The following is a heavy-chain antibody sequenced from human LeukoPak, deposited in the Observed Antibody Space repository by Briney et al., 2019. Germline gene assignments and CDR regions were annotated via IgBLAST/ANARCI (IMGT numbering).Heavy chain of an antibody. Sequence: PMASVKVSCKASGGTFSSYAISWVRQAPGQGLEWMGGIIPIFGTANYAQKFQGRVTITADESTSTAYMELSSLRSEDTAVYYCATGTGYCSSTSCYYYYYYMDVWGKGTTVTVSS. CDR2: IIPIFGTA. V-gene: IGHV1-69*13. D-gene: IGHD2-2*01. CDR3: ATGTGYCSSTSCYYYYYYMDV. CDR1: GGTFSSYA. J-gene: IGHJ6*03.